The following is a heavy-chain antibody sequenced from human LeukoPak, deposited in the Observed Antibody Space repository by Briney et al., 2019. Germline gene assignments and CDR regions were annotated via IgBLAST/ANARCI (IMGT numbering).Heavy chain of an antibody. CDR3: ARGLATTVIYYYYGMDV. J-gene: IGHJ6*02. V-gene: IGHV1-46*01. Sequence: ASVKVSCKASGYTFTSYYMHWVRQAPGQGLEWMGIIKPSGGSTSYAQKFQGRVTMTRDTSTSTVYMELSSLRSQDTAVYYCARGLATTVIYYYYGMDVWGQGTTVTVSS. CDR2: IKPSGGST. CDR1: GYTFTSYY. D-gene: IGHD4-17*01.